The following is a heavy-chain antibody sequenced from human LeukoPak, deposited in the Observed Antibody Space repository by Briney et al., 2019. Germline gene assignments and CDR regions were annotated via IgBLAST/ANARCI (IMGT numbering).Heavy chain of an antibody. CDR3: AREGHSSGFAPAFDT. CDR1: GINFGASI. V-gene: IGHV3-30*04. J-gene: IGHJ3*02. Sequence: GTSLRLSCATSGINFGASIMHWIRQAPGEGLEWVAGLSFDESSYYGGSVEGRFIISGDNSKRTLYLQMNSLKVEDTALYYCAREGHSSGFAPAFDTWGQGTMVTVSS. D-gene: IGHD6-19*01. CDR2: LSFDESS.